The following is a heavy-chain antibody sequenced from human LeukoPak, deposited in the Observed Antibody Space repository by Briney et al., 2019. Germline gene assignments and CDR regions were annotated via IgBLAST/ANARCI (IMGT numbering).Heavy chain of an antibody. Sequence: GGSLRLSCAASGFTFSSYSMNWVRQAPGKGLEWVSSISSSGSYIYYADSVKGRFTISRDNAKNSLYLQMNSLRAEDTAVYYCAREEYSSSWWDAFDIWGQGTMVTVSS. J-gene: IGHJ3*02. D-gene: IGHD6-13*01. CDR3: AREEYSSSWWDAFDI. V-gene: IGHV3-21*01. CDR1: GFTFSSYS. CDR2: ISSSGSYI.